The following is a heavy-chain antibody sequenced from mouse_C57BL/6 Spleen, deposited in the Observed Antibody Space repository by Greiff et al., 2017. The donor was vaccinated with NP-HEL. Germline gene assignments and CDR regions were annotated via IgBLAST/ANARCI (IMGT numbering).Heavy chain of an antibody. CDR1: FSPFTFSF. V-gene: IGHV1-9*01. J-gene: IGHJ2*01. D-gene: IGHD5-5*01. CDR2: ILPGSGST. CDR3: ARRLPTFYFDY. Sequence: VQLQQSGAELRKPGASVQRACPAPFSPFTFSFIYFLHHIPVHGLEWIGEILPGSGSTNYNEKFKGKATFTADTSSNTAYMQLSSLTTEDSAIYYCARRLPTFYFDYWGQGTTLTVSS.